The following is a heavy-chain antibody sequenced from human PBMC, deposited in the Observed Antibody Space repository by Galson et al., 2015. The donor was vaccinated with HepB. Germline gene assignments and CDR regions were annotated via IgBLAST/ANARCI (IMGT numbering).Heavy chain of an antibody. CDR2: ISSSSSYI. CDR3: ARDMHPLRFLEGVYYFDY. Sequence: SLRLSCAASGFTFGSYSMNWVRQAPGKGLEWVSSISSSSSYIYYADSVKGRFTISRDNAKNSLYLQMNSLRAEDTAVYYCARDMHPLRFLEGVYYFDYWGQGTLVTVSS. V-gene: IGHV3-21*01. D-gene: IGHD3-3*01. CDR1: GFTFGSYS. J-gene: IGHJ4*02.